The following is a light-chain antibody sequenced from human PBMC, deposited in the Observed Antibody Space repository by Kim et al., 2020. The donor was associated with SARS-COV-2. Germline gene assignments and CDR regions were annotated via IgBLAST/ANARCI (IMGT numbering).Light chain of an antibody. CDR2: KAS. J-gene: IGKJ2*01. CDR3: QQYHSYPYT. CDR1: QSISSW. V-gene: IGKV1-5*03. Sequence: SATGGDRGTITGRASQSISSWLAWYQQNPGKAPKLLIYKASSLESGVPSRFSGSGSGTEFTLTISSLQPDDFATYYCQQYHSYPYTFGQGTKLEI.